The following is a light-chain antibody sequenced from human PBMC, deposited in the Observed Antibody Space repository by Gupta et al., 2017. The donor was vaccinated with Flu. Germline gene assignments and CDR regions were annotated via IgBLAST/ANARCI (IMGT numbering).Light chain of an antibody. CDR2: DGS. CDR1: QDIRNS. CDR3: QQCHSVPLT. V-gene: IGKV1-33*01. Sequence: GDRVTITCQASQDIRNSVNWYQQKPGTAPRLLIYDGSNLQTGVPSRFSGSGSGTDFSFTISGLQPEDIATYYCQQCHSVPLTFGGGTKVEIK. J-gene: IGKJ4*01.